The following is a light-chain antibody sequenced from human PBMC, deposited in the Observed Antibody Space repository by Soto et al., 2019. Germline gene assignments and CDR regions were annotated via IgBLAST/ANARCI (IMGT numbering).Light chain of an antibody. CDR3: QQYYDTPYT. CDR2: WAS. V-gene: IGKV4-1*01. CDR1: QSVLHSTNNKNY. J-gene: IGKJ2*01. Sequence: DNVITQSPDSLAVPLGERATINCKSSQSVLHSTNNKNYLAWYQQKPGQPPKLLIYWASTRESGVPDRFSGSGSGTDFTLTISSLQAEDVAVYYCQQYYDTPYTFGQGTKLEIK.